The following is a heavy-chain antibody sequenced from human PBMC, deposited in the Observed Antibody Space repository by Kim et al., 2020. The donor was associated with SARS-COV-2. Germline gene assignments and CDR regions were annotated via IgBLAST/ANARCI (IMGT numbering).Heavy chain of an antibody. V-gene: IGHV3-23*01. Sequence: GGSLRLSCEGYGFTFSTYAMTWVRQAPGRGLEWISSISGTGGSTYYADSVKGRFTISRDNSKNTVFLQMNSLRAEDTATYFCAKGAWEPPDYYWGQGILVTISS. CDR3: AKGAWEPPDYY. CDR2: ISGTGGST. D-gene: IGHD1-26*01. CDR1: GFTFSTYA. J-gene: IGHJ4*02.